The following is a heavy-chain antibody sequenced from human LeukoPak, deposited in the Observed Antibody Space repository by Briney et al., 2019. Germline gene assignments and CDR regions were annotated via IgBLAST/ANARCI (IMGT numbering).Heavy chain of an antibody. V-gene: IGHV3-23*01. D-gene: IGHD3-16*02. Sequence: PGGSLRLSCAASGFTFSSYAMSWVRQAPGKGLEWVSAISDGGGSTYYADSVKGRFTISRDNSKNTLYLQMNSLRAEDTAVYYCAKSRGMITFGGVIASAYYFDYWGQGTLVTVSS. CDR1: GFTFSSYA. J-gene: IGHJ4*02. CDR2: ISDGGGST. CDR3: AKSRGMITFGGVIASAYYFDY.